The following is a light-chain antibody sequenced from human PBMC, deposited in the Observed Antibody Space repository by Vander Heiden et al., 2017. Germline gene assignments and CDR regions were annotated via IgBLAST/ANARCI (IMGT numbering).Light chain of an antibody. J-gene: IGKJ1*01. Sequence: DIRMTQSPSSLSASVGDRVTITCRASQGISNYLAWYQQEPGKIPRLLIYAASTLHSGVPSRFSGSGSGTDFTLTINSLQPEDVATYYCQKYNSAPWTFDQGTKVEIK. CDR2: AAS. CDR3: QKYNSAPWT. CDR1: QGISNY. V-gene: IGKV1-27*01.